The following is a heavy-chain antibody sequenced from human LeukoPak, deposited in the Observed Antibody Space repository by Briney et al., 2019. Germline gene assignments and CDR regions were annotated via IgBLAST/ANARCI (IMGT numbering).Heavy chain of an antibody. V-gene: IGHV1-3*01. J-gene: IGHJ5*02. CDR2: INAANGNT. CDR3: ARDGHEYGDFGSWFDP. Sequence: GASVKVSCKTSAYSFAPYAFHWVRQAPGQRLEWMGWINAANGNTKYSQKFQGRVTFIRDISASTAYMELSSLRSEDTAVYYCARDGHEYGDFGSWFDPWGQGTLVTVSS. CDR1: AYSFAPYA. D-gene: IGHD4-17*01.